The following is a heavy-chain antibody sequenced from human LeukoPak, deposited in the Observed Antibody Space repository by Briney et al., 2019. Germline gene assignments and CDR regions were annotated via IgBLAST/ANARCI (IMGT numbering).Heavy chain of an antibody. V-gene: IGHV3-23*01. CDR3: AKEAAYGDYGVGESDY. J-gene: IGHJ4*02. Sequence: GGSLRLSCAASGFTFSSYAMSWVRQAPGKGLEWVSAISGSGGSTYYADSVKGRFTISRDNSKNTLYLQMNSLRAEDTAVYYCAKEAAYGDYGVGESDYWGQGTLATVSS. CDR2: ISGSGGST. D-gene: IGHD4-17*01. CDR1: GFTFSSYA.